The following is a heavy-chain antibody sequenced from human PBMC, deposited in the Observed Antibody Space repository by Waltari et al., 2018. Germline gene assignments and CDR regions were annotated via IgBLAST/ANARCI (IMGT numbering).Heavy chain of an antibody. J-gene: IGHJ4*02. CDR1: GASVRSEG. CDR2: ISSSISYI. CDR3: ARRPYPPGALDY. Sequence: EVQRVEAGGGLGKPGGHLRSACAAAGASVRSEGQDWVPQAPGKVLEWVSSISSSISYIYYADSVKGRFTISRDNAKNSLYLQMNSLRAEDTAVYYCARRPYPPGALDYWGQGTLVTVSS. D-gene: IGHD3-10*01. V-gene: IGHV3-21*01.